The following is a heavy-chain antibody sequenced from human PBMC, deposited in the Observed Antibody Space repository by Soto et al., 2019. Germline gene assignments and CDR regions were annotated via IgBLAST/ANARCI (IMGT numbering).Heavy chain of an antibody. Sequence: QVQLVESGGGVVQPGRSLRLSCAASGFTFSSYGMHWVRQAPGKGLEWVAVISYDGSNKYYADSVKGRXTXSRXNXXXXXXXXXXXXXXXXXXXXXXXXXXAYYDFWSGYSGYYYGMDVWGQGTTVTVSS. D-gene: IGHD3-3*01. CDR3: XXXXAYYDFWSGYSGYYYGMDV. CDR1: GFTFSSYG. J-gene: IGHJ6*02. V-gene: IGHV3-30*03. CDR2: ISYDGSNK.